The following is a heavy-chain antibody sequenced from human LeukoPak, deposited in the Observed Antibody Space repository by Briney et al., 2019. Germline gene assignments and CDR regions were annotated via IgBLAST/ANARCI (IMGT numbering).Heavy chain of an antibody. Sequence: GGSLRLSCAASGFTFSDHSMNWVRQAPGKGLEWVSYIISSSSTIYYADSVQGRFTISRDNAKNSLYLQMNSLRAEDTAVYYCASSIAAADDTGAFDIWGQGTMVTVSS. CDR3: ASSIAAADDTGAFDI. J-gene: IGHJ3*02. D-gene: IGHD6-13*01. CDR1: GFTFSDHS. CDR2: IISSSSTI. V-gene: IGHV3-48*04.